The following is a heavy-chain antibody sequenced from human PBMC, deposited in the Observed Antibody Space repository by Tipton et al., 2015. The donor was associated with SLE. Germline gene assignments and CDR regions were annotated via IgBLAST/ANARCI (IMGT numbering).Heavy chain of an antibody. D-gene: IGHD6-6*01. J-gene: IGHJ6*03. Sequence: LRLSCTVSGGSISSGSYYWSWIRQPAGKGLEWIGRIYTRGSTNYNPSLKSRVTISVDTSKNQFSLKLSSVTAADTAVYYCARDISSSSEGGYYYYYMDVWGKGTTVSVSS. CDR1: GGSISSGSYY. CDR2: IYTRGST. V-gene: IGHV4-61*02. CDR3: ARDISSSSEGGYYYYYMDV.